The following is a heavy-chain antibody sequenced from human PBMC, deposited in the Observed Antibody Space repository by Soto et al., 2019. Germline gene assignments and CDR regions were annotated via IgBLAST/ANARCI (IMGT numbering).Heavy chain of an antibody. D-gene: IGHD6-13*01. CDR2: IIPIFGTA. Sequence: QVQLVQSGAEVKKPGSSVKVSCKASGGTFSSYAISWVRQAPGQGLEWMGGIIPIFGTANYAQKFQGRVTITADESTSTAYMELSSLRSEDTAVYYCARVFRSSRAANYYYYGMDVWGQGTTVTVSS. CDR3: ARVFRSSRAANYYYYGMDV. CDR1: GGTFSSYA. V-gene: IGHV1-69*01. J-gene: IGHJ6*02.